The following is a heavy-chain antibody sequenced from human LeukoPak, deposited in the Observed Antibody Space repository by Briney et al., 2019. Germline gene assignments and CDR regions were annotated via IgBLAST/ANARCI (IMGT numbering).Heavy chain of an antibody. V-gene: IGHV3-30*18. Sequence: GRSLTLSCAASGFTFSSYGMHWVRQAPGKGLEWVAVISYDGSNKYYADSVKGRFTISRDNSKNTLYLQMNSLRAEDTSVYYCAKDLIAVAGRYYYYGMDVWGQGTTVTVSS. D-gene: IGHD6-19*01. J-gene: IGHJ6*02. CDR1: GFTFSSYG. CDR3: AKDLIAVAGRYYYYGMDV. CDR2: ISYDGSNK.